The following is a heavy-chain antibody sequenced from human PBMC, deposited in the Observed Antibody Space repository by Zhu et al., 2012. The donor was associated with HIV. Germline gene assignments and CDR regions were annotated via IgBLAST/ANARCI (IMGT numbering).Heavy chain of an antibody. Sequence: QVQLQESGPGLVKPSQTLSLTCSVSGGSISSGDYYWSWIRQPPGKGLEWIGYIYYSGSTYSNPSLKSRLTISVDTSENQFSLKLSSVTAADTALYYCAREGGXNGGGAGLLDYWGQGTLVTVSS. CDR1: GGSISSGDYY. V-gene: IGHV4-30-4*08. D-gene: IGHD3-16*01. CDR3: AREGGXNGGGAGLLDY. J-gene: IGHJ4*02. CDR2: IYYSGST.